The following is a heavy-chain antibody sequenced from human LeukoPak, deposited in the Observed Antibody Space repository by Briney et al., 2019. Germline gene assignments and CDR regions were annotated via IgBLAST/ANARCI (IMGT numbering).Heavy chain of an antibody. CDR3: ARLQHYYYGMDV. J-gene: IGHJ6*02. V-gene: IGHV4-59*08. CDR2: IYYSGST. CDR1: GASISSYY. Sequence: SETLSLTCTVSGASISSYYWSWIRQPPGKGLEWIGYIYYSGSTNYNPSLKSRVTISVDTSKSQFSLKLSSVTAADTAVYYCARLQHYYYGMDVWGQGTTVTVSS.